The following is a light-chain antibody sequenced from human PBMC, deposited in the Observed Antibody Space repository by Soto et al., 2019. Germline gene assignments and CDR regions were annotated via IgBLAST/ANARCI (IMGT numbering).Light chain of an antibody. CDR3: QQYGSSSWT. CDR2: VAS. J-gene: IGKJ1*01. V-gene: IGKV3-20*01. CDR1: QSISSSY. Sequence: EIVLTQSPGTLSLSPGERATLSCRTSQSISSSYLAWYQQQPGQAPRLLIYVASSRATGIPDRFSGSGSGTDFTLTISRLEPEDFAVYYCQQYGSSSWTFGQGTKVE.